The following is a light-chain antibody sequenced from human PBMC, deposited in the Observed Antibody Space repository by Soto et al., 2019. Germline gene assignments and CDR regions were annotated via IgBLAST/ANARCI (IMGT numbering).Light chain of an antibody. Sequence: EIVLTQSPDTLSLSPGERATLSCRASQSVRSGRLAWYQQKPGQAPRLVIFDASNRASGIPVRFSGSGSGTDFTLTITRLEPEDFAVYYCQQYGSSPSITFGQGTRLEIK. V-gene: IGKV3-20*01. CDR3: QQYGSSPSIT. J-gene: IGKJ5*01. CDR1: QSVRSGR. CDR2: DAS.